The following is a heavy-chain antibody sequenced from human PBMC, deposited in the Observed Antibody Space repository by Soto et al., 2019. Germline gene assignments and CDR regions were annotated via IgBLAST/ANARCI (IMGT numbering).Heavy chain of an antibody. CDR2: IYHSGST. CDR3: ARVDFWSGPNKYYFDY. CDR1: GYSISSGYY. J-gene: IGHJ4*02. D-gene: IGHD3-3*01. V-gene: IGHV4-38-2*01. Sequence: SETLSLTCAVSGYSISSGYYWGCIRQPPGKGLEWIGSIYHSGSTYYNPSLKSRVTISVDTSKNQFSLKLSSVTAADTAVYYCARVDFWSGPNKYYFDYWGQGTLVTVSS.